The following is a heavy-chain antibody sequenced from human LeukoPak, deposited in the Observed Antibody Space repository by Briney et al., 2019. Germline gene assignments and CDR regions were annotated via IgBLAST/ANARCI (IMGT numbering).Heavy chain of an antibody. CDR1: GFTLSNAY. D-gene: IGHD1-26*01. V-gene: IGHV3-15*01. Sequence: GGSLRLSCAASGFTLSNAYMSWVRQTPGKGLEWVGRIKNKTNGGTTDYAAPVKGRFTISRDDSKNTLYLQMNSLKTEDTAVYYCTTTIVGVTTWFDPWGQGTLVTVSS. CDR3: TTTIVGVTTWFDP. J-gene: IGHJ5*02. CDR2: IKNKTNGGTT.